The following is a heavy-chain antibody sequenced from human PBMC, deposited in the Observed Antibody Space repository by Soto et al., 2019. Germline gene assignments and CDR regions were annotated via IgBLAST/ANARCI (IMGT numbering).Heavy chain of an antibody. Sequence: PSETLSLTCTVSGGSISSSSYYWGWIRQPPGKGLEWIGSIYYSGSTYYNPSLKSRVTISVDTSKNQFSLKLSSVTASEGSVNYSARLGSRVTAGIIYFYYLMEVWGKGTPVTVPS. D-gene: IGHD6-13*01. V-gene: IGHV4-39*01. J-gene: IGHJ6*03. CDR2: IYYSGST. CDR1: GGSISSSSYY. CDR3: ARLGSRVTAGIIYFYYLMEV.